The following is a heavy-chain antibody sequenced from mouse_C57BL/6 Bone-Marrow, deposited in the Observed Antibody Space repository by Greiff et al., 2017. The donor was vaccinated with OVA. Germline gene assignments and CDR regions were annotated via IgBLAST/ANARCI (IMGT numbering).Heavy chain of an antibody. CDR1: GFTFSDYY. J-gene: IGHJ4*01. CDR3: ARPHYDDDGNAMDY. V-gene: IGHV5-12*01. Sequence: EVKVVESGGGLVQPGGSLKLSCAASGFTFSDYYMYWVRQTPEKRLEWVAYISNGGGSTYYPDTVKGRFTISRDNAKNTLYLQMSRLKSEDTAMYNWARPHYDDDGNAMDYWGQGTSVTVSS. D-gene: IGHD2-4*01. CDR2: ISNGGGST.